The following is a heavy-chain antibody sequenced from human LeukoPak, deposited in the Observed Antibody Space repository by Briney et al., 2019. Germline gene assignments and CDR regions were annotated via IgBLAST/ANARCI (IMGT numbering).Heavy chain of an antibody. CDR1: GGSISSGSYY. CDR3: ASTPITIFGVVIIKSRYFDY. V-gene: IGHV4-61*02. J-gene: IGHJ4*02. CDR2: IHTSGST. D-gene: IGHD3-3*01. Sequence: SQTLSLTCTVSGGSISSGSYYWSWIRQPAGKGLEWIGRIHTSGSTNYNPSLKSRVTISVDTSKNQFSLKLSSVTAADTAVYYCASTPITIFGVVIIKSRYFDYWGQGTLVTVSS.